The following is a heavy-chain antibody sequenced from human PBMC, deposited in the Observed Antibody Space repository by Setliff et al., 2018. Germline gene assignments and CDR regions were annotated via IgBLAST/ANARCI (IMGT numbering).Heavy chain of an antibody. V-gene: IGHV4-4*07. CDR3: AGTPARGTTWLSPFDF. D-gene: IGHD3-9*01. J-gene: IGHJ4*02. CDR2: IYGGGAT. CDR1: GDPIDSYY. Sequence: SETLSLTCSVSGDPIDSYYWSWVRQSAGRGLEWIGRIYGGGATNYNPSLQSRTTISIDTSKNQFSLKMTSVTAADTALYYCAGTPARGTTWLSPFDFWGQGILVTVS.